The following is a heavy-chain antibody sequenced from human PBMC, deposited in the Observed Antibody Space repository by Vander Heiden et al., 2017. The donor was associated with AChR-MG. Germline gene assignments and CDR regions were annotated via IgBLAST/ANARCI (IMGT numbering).Heavy chain of an antibody. CDR2: ISGSGGST. CDR1: GFTFSSYD. V-gene: IGHV3-23*01. D-gene: IGHD3-16*01. Sequence: EVQPLEPGGGLVQPGGSLRLSCAAPGFTFSSYDMSWVRQDPGKGLEWVSAISGSGGSTYYADSVKGRFTISRDNSKNTLYLQMNSLRAEDTAVYYCAKDQRDYVWGSYSTWGQGTLVTVSS. CDR3: AKDQRDYVWGSYST. J-gene: IGHJ5*02.